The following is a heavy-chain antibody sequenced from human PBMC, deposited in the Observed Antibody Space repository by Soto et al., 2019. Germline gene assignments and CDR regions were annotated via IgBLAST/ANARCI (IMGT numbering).Heavy chain of an antibody. J-gene: IGHJ6*02. V-gene: IGHV1-46*01. Sequence: ASVKVSCKASRYTFTNFYIHWLRQAPGQGLEWMGIINPSGGSTTYPQKFQGRVTMTRDTSTSTVHMELITLRSEDTAVYYCARSQVGRALDVWGPGTTVTVSS. CDR3: ARSQVGRALDV. CDR2: INPSGGST. CDR1: RYTFTNFY. D-gene: IGHD1-26*01.